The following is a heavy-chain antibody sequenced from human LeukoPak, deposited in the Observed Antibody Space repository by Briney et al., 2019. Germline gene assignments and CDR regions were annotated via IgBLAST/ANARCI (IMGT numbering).Heavy chain of an antibody. Sequence: GASLRLSCAASGFTFSSYAMSWVRQAPGKGLEWVSAISGSGGSTYYADSVKGQFTISRDNSRNTLYLQMNSLRAEDTAVYYCAKGSTVVTPGSWFDPWGQGTLVTVSS. V-gene: IGHV3-23*01. CDR3: AKGSTVVTPGSWFDP. J-gene: IGHJ5*02. CDR2: ISGSGGST. D-gene: IGHD4-23*01. CDR1: GFTFSSYA.